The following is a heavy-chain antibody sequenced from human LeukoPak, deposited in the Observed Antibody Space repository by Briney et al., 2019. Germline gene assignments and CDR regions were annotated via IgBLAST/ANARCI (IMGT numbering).Heavy chain of an antibody. CDR1: GGTFSIYA. V-gene: IGHV1-69*06. D-gene: IGHD2-2*01. CDR2: IIPIFGTA. J-gene: IGHJ5*02. CDR3: ARWPYCSSTSCPNWFDP. Sequence: SVTVSCKSSGGTFSIYAISWVRQAPGQGLEWMGRIIPIFGTANYAQKFQGRVTITADKSTSTAYMELSSLRSEDTAVYYCARWPYCSSTSCPNWFDPWGQGTLVTVSS.